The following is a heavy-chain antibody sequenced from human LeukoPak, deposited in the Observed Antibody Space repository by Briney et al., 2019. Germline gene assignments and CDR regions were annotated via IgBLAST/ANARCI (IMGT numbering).Heavy chain of an antibody. V-gene: IGHV4-4*07. D-gene: IGHD3-22*01. CDR2: IYTSGST. J-gene: IGHJ5*02. CDR1: GGSISSYY. CDR3: ARDRGGYDWFDP. Sequence: SETLSLTCTDPGGSISSYYWCWIRQPAGKGLEWIGRIYTSGSTNYNTSLKSRVSMPLATSKNRFSLKLSSVTAADTAVYYCARDRGGYDWFDPWGQGNLVTVSS.